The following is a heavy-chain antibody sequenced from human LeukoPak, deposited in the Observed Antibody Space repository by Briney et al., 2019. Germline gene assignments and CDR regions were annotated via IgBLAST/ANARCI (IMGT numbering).Heavy chain of an antibody. CDR2: ISGSGDST. CDR1: GFSVSSNY. V-gene: IGHV3-23*01. J-gene: IGHJ4*02. D-gene: IGHD6-13*01. CDR3: AKVESNTWYGSLDY. Sequence: GGSLRLSCAGSGFSVSSNYMTWVRQAPGKGLEWVSGISGSGDSTYYADSVKGRFTISRDNSKNTLFLEMNSLRAEDTAIYYCAKVESNTWYGSLDYWGQGTLVTVSS.